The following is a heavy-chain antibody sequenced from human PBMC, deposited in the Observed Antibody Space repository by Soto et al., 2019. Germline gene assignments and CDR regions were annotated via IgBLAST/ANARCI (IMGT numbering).Heavy chain of an antibody. Sequence: GSLRLSCAASGFTFSSYEMNWVRQAPGKGLEWVSYISSSGGTIYYADSLRGRFTISRDNAKNSLYLQMNSLRADDTALYYCARGTTYGPLDYWGQGTLVTVSS. CDR3: ARGTTYGPLDY. CDR1: GFTFSSYE. V-gene: IGHV3-48*03. D-gene: IGHD3-10*01. J-gene: IGHJ4*02. CDR2: ISSSGGTI.